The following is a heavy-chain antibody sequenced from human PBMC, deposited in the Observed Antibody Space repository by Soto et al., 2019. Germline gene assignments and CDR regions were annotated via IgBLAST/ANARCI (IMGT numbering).Heavy chain of an antibody. D-gene: IGHD3-9*01. V-gene: IGHV1-18*01. CDR1: GYTFTSYG. CDR2: ISAYNGNT. J-gene: IGHJ3*02. CDR3: AISHPYDDYDILTGYYITGAFDI. Sequence: ASVKVSCKASGYTFTSYGISWVRQAPGQGLEWMGWISAYNGNTNYAQKLQGRVTMTTDTSTSTAYMELRSLRSDDTAVYYCAISHPYDDYDILTGYYITGAFDIWGQGTMVTVSS.